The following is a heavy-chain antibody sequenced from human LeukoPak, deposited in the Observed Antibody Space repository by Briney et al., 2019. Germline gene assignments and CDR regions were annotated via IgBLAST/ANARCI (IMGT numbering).Heavy chain of an antibody. D-gene: IGHD1-20*01. CDR2: IIPIFGTA. J-gene: IGHJ4*02. Sequence: GASVKVSCKASGGTFNSYAISWVRQAPGQGLELMGGIIPIFGTANYAQKFQGRVTITADESTSTAYMELSSLRSEDTAVYYCARDPTYNWNYFDYWGQGTLVTVSS. CDR1: GGTFNSYA. CDR3: ARDPTYNWNYFDY. V-gene: IGHV1-69*01.